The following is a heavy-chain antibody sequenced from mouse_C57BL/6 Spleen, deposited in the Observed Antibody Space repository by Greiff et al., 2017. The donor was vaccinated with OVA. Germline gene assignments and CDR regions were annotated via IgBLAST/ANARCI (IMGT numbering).Heavy chain of an antibody. J-gene: IGHJ4*01. CDR3: ARDDYAYYAMDY. V-gene: IGHV1-82*01. CDR1: GYAFSSSW. D-gene: IGHD2-4*01. Sequence: VQLQHSGPELVKPGASVKISCKASGYAFSSSWMNWVKQRPGKGLEWIGRIYPGDGDTNYNGKFKGKATLTADKSSSTAYMQLSSLTSEDSAVYFCARDDYAYYAMDYWGQGTSVTVSS. CDR2: IYPGDGDT.